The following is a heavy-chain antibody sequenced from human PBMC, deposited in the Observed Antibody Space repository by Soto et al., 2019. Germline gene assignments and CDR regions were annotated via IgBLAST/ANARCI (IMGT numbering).Heavy chain of an antibody. V-gene: IGHV4-31*03. D-gene: IGHD2-15*01. J-gene: IGHJ4*02. Sequence: QVQLQESGPGLVKPSQTLSLTCTVSGGSISSGGYYWSWIRQHPGKGLEWIGYIYYSGSTYYNPSLKRRVTIAVDTSKTQFSRKLSSVTAADTAVYYCARGGGGGNYDYWGQGTLVTVSS. CDR3: ARGGGGGNYDY. CDR2: IYYSGST. CDR1: GGSISSGGYY.